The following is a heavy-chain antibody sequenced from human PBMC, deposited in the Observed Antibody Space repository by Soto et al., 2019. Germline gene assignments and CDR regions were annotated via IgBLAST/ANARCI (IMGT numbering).Heavy chain of an antibody. Sequence: GASVKVSCKASGYTFTNYYIHWERQAPGQGLEWLGIIRPSGGRTVYAQRFQGRVTMTRDTSTSTVYMELTSLTSEDTAVYYCAREPNESYYFDYWGKVHLVTSSS. CDR3: AREPNESYYFDY. D-gene: IGHD5-18*01. CDR2: IRPSGGRT. V-gene: IGHV1-46*01. J-gene: IGHJ4*02. CDR1: GYTFTNYY.